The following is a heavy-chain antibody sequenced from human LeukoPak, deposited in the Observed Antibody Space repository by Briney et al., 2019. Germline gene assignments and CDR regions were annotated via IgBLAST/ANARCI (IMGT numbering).Heavy chain of an antibody. V-gene: IGHV1-69*04. CDR2: IIPIFGIA. CDR3: ASDIVVVPAATGAFDI. J-gene: IGHJ3*02. Sequence: SVKVSCKASGGTFSSYAISWVRQAPGQGLEWMGRIIPIFGIANYAQKFQGRVTITADKSTSTAYMELSSLGSEDTAVYYCASDIVVVPAATGAFDIWGQGTMVTVSS. CDR1: GGTFSSYA. D-gene: IGHD2-2*01.